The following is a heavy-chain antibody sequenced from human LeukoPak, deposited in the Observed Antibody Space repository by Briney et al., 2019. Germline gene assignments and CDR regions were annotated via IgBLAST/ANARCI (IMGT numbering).Heavy chain of an antibody. CDR3: APRGDIEHSYGYGKWFDP. V-gene: IGHV4-34*01. J-gene: IGHJ5*02. Sequence: PSETLSLTCAVYGGSFSGYYWSWIRQPPGKGLEWIGEINHSGSTNYNASLKRRVTISVDTSKNQFSLRLSSVTAADTAVYYCAPRGDIEHSYGYGKWFDPWGQGTRVTVSS. CDR1: GGSFSGYY. CDR2: INHSGST. D-gene: IGHD5-18*01.